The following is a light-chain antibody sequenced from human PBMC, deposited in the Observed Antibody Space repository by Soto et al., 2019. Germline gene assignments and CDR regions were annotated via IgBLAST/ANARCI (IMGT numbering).Light chain of an antibody. J-gene: IGKJ3*01. CDR2: AAS. CDR3: QQYYSYPPL. V-gene: IGKV1-8*01. CDR1: QGISSY. Sequence: AIRMTQSPSSLSASTGDRVTITCRASQGISSYLAWYQQKPGKAPKLLIYAASTLQSGVPSRFSGSGSGTDFPLTISRLQSEDFATYYCQQYYSYPPLFGPGTKVDIK.